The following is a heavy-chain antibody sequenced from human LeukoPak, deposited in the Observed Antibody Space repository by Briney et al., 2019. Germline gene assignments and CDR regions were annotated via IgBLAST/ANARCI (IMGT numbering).Heavy chain of an antibody. D-gene: IGHD3-10*01. V-gene: IGHV4-34*01. CDR3: ARRDGRIIMVRGVITAAQPFDY. J-gene: IGHJ4*02. Sequence: SETLSLTCVVDGGSLSGYHWSWIRQPPGEGLEGIGEINHSGSTNYNPSLKSRVSISVDTSKHQFSLKLPSVTAADTAVYYCARRDGRIIMVRGVITAAQPFDYWGQGTLVTVSS. CDR2: INHSGST. CDR1: GGSLSGYH.